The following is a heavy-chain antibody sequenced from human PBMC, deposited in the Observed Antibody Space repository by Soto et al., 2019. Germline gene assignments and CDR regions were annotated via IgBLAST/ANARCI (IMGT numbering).Heavy chain of an antibody. J-gene: IGHJ1*01. CDR1: GYTFTGYY. Sequence: QVQLVQSGAEVKKPGASVKVSCKASGYTFTGYYMHWVRQAPGQGREWMGWSNPNSGGTNYAQKFQGRVTMTRDTSISTAYMELSRLRSDDTAVYYCARDGSPYHYDTTVEYFQHWVQGTLVTVSS. V-gene: IGHV1-2*02. CDR2: SNPNSGGT. D-gene: IGHD3-22*01. CDR3: ARDGSPYHYDTTVEYFQH.